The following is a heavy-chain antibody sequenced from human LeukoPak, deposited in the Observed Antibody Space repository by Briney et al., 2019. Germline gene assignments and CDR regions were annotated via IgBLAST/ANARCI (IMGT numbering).Heavy chain of an antibody. CDR3: ARGGPWGTGSYYFDY. Sequence: PSETLSLTCTVSGGSISSYYWSWIRQPPGEGLEWIGYIYYSGSTSYNPSLKSRITISVDTSKNQFSLKLSSVTAADAAVYYCARGGPWGTGSYYFDYWGQGTLVTVSS. CDR1: GGSISSYY. CDR2: IYYSGST. D-gene: IGHD3/OR15-3a*01. J-gene: IGHJ4*02. V-gene: IGHV4-59*01.